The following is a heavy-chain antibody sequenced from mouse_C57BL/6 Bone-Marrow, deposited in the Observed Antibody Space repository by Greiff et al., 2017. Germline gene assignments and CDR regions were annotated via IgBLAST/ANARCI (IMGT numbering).Heavy chain of an antibody. Sequence: DVQLVESGGGLVQPGGSLKLSCAASGFTFSDYYMYWVRQTPEKRLEWVAYISNGGGSTYYPDTVKGRFTISRDNADNTLYLQLSRLKSEDSAMYYCARRGGSRSDYDLDDWGQGTTVTVSS. D-gene: IGHD2-4*01. CDR1: GFTFSDYY. V-gene: IGHV5-12*01. CDR3: ARRGGSRSDYDLDD. J-gene: IGHJ4*01. CDR2: ISNGGGST.